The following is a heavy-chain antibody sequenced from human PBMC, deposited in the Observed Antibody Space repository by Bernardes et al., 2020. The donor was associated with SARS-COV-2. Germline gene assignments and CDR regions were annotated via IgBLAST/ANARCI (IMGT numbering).Heavy chain of an antibody. Sequence: GGSLRLSCAASGFTFSSYGMHWVRQAPGKGLEWVAVIWYDGSNKYYADSVKGRFTISRDNSKNTLYLQMNSLRAEDTAVYYCARDDYGDYVPVHFDYWGQGTLVTVSS. CDR1: GFTFSSYG. D-gene: IGHD4-17*01. CDR2: IWYDGSNK. J-gene: IGHJ4*02. V-gene: IGHV3-33*01. CDR3: ARDDYGDYVPVHFDY.